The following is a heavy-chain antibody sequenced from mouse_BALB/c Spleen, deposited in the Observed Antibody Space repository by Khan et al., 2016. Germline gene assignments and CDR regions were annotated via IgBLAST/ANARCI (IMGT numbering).Heavy chain of an antibody. Sequence: EVQLVETGGGLVQPKGTLKLSCAASGFTFNTSVMSWVRQAPGKGLEWVARMRSKSYNFATYYADSVKDRLTISRDDSQSILYLQMNNLKAEVTAMYYCVKSAGYYVTNWSQGTLVTVSA. V-gene: IGHV10S3*01. J-gene: IGHJ3*01. CDR2: MRSKSYNFAT. D-gene: IGHD2-3*01. CDR3: VKSAGYYVTN. CDR1: GFTFNTSV.